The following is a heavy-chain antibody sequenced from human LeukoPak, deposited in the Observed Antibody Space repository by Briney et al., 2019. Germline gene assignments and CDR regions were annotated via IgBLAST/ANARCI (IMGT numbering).Heavy chain of an antibody. CDR2: INPSGGTT. V-gene: IGHV1-46*01. J-gene: IGHJ4*02. D-gene: IGHD4-17*01. CDR3: ARDNDYGDFYFDY. CDR1: GYTFTDYY. Sequence: GASVKVSCKASGYTFTDYYIHWVRQAPGQGLEWMGIINPSGGTTSCAQKFQGRVTMTRDMSTSTVYMELSSLRSEDTAIYYCARDNDYGDFYFDYWGQGTLATVSS.